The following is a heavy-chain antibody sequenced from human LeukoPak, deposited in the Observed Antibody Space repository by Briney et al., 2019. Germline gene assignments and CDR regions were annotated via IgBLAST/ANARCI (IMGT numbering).Heavy chain of an antibody. CDR1: GFSFSNYN. D-gene: IGHD2-15*01. Sequence: PGGSLRLSCAASGFSFSNYNMNWVRQAPGKGLEWISHISSNTIYYADSVKGRFTISRDNAKNSLYLQMNSLGDEDTAVYYCARKLGYIDYWGQGTLVTVSS. CDR3: ARKLGYIDY. CDR2: ISSNTI. V-gene: IGHV3-48*02. J-gene: IGHJ4*02.